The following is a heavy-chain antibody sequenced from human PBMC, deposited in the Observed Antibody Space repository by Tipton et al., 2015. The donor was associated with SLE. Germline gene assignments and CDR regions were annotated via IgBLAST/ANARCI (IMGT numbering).Heavy chain of an antibody. CDR1: GGSISSYY. V-gene: IGHV4-59*01. CDR2: IYYSGST. CDR3: ARQWQQLVRGWFDP. J-gene: IGHJ5*02. Sequence: TLSLTCTVSGGSISSYYWSWIRQPPGKGLEWIGYIYYSGSTNYNPSLKSRVTISVDTSKNQFSLKLSSVTAADTAVYYCARQWQQLVRGWFDPWGQGTQVTVSS. D-gene: IGHD6-13*01.